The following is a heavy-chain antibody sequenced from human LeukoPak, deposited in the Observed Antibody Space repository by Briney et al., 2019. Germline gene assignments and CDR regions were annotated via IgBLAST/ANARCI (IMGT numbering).Heavy chain of an antibody. CDR1: GFTFSNYA. V-gene: IGHV3-23*01. CDR3: AKEIGPFDY. Sequence: GGSLRLSCGASGFTFSNYAMSWVRQAPGKGLEWVSVISGSADSKKYAESVKGRFTISRDNFKKTVYLQMSDVRAEDTAVYYCAKEIGPFDYWGQGTLVTVSS. CDR2: ISGSADSK. J-gene: IGHJ4*02. D-gene: IGHD3/OR15-3a*01.